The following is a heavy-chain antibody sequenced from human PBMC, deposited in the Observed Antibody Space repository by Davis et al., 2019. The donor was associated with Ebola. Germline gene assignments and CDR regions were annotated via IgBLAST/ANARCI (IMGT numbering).Heavy chain of an antibody. CDR3: TTEAGRYYDFWSGYYVNWFDP. CDR2: IKSKTDGGTT. V-gene: IGHV3-15*07. J-gene: IGHJ5*02. Sequence: GGSLRLSCAASGFTFSNAWMNWVRQAPGKGLEWVGRIKSKTDGGTTDYAAPVKGRFTISRDDSKNTLYLQMNSLKTEDTAVYYCTTEAGRYYDFWSGYYVNWFDPWGQGTLVTVSS. D-gene: IGHD3-3*01. CDR1: GFTFSNAW.